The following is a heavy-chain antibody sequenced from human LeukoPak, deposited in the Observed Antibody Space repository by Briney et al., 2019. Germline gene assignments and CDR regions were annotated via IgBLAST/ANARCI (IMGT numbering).Heavy chain of an antibody. CDR3: AREITCPDGTDCSCMDV. D-gene: IGHD3-10*01. CDR1: GITLSPYW. CDR2: INSDGSST. J-gene: IGHJ6*03. V-gene: IGHV3-74*01. Sequence: GGSLRLSCAASGITLSPYWMHWVRQIPGKGLAWVSRINSDGSSTAYANSVKGRFTISRDNANNMLYLQMNTLRADDTAVYYCAREITCPDGTDCSCMDVWGKGSTFTVSS.